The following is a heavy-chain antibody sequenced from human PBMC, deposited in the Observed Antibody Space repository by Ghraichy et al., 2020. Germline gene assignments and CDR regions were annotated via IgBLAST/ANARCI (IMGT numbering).Heavy chain of an antibody. Sequence: LETLSLTCTISGDSISNYYWSWIRQPPGKELEWIGYISDSGITNYNPSLMRRVTISLDTSKTHLSLALRSVTAADTAVYYCARRGRIGGTFGWFDSWGQGTLVPVSA. CDR1: GDSISNYY. V-gene: IGHV4-59*08. J-gene: IGHJ5*01. D-gene: IGHD3-16*01. CDR3: ARRGRIGGTFGWFDS. CDR2: ISDSGIT.